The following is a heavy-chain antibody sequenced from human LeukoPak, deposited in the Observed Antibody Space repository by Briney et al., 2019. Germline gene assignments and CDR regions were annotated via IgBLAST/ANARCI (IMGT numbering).Heavy chain of an antibody. Sequence: PGGSLRLSCAASGFTFSSYSMNWVRQAPGKGLEWVSSVSSSSSSYIYYADSVKGRFTISRDNAKNSLYLQMNSLRAEDTAVYYCARGGTVTAPFIWGQGTMVTVSS. CDR3: ARGGTVTAPFI. CDR1: GFTFSSYS. CDR2: VSSSSSSYI. J-gene: IGHJ3*02. V-gene: IGHV3-21*01. D-gene: IGHD4-17*01.